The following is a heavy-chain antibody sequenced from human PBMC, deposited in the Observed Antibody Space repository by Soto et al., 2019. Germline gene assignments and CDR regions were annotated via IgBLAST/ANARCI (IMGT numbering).Heavy chain of an antibody. CDR1: GGTFSSYA. Sequence: SVKGSCKASGGTFSSYAISWLLQAPGQGLEWMGGIIPIFGTANYAQKFQGRVTITADESTSTAYMELSSLRSEDTAVYYCARKDCSSTSCRIYYGMDVWGQGTTVTVSS. J-gene: IGHJ6*02. CDR2: IIPIFGTA. CDR3: ARKDCSSTSCRIYYGMDV. D-gene: IGHD2-2*01. V-gene: IGHV1-69*13.